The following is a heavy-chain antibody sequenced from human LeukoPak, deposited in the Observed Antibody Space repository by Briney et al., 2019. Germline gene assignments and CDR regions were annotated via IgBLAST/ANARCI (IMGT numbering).Heavy chain of an antibody. Sequence: SETLSLTCTVSGDSISSSSYYWGWIRQPPGKGLEWIGSIYYSGSTYYNPSLKSRVTISLDTSKNQFSLKLTSVTAADTAVYYCAKPTGGYYYEVGYFDYWGQGTLVTVSS. CDR1: GDSISSSSYY. CDR2: IYYSGST. J-gene: IGHJ4*02. CDR3: AKPTGGYYYEVGYFDY. D-gene: IGHD3-22*01. V-gene: IGHV4-39*07.